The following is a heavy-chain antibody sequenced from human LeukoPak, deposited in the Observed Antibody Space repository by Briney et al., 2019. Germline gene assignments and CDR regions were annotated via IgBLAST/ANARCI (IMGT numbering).Heavy chain of an antibody. CDR3: ARLAVGYNSASNWFDP. J-gene: IGHJ5*02. D-gene: IGHD1-1*01. Sequence: PGGSLRLSCVVSGFTFSNYEMNWVRQAPGKGVEWISYISSSGSNIYYADSVKGRFTISRDNAKNSLYLQMNSLRTEDTAVYYCARLAVGYNSASNWFDPWGQGTLVTVSS. V-gene: IGHV3-48*03. CDR2: ISSSGSNI. CDR1: GFTFSNYE.